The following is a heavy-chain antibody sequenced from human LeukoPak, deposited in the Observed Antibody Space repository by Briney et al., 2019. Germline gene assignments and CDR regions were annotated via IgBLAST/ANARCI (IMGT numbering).Heavy chain of an antibody. CDR3: ARGPDKDNWDPNWFDP. V-gene: IGHV3-21*01. J-gene: IGHJ5*02. Sequence: PGGSLRPSCAASGFTFSSYSMNWVRQAPGKGLEWVSSISSSSSYIYYADSVKGRFTISRDNAKNSLYLQMNSLRAEDTAVYYCARGPDKDNWDPNWFDPWGQGTLVTVSS. CDR2: ISSSSSYI. CDR1: GFTFSSYS. D-gene: IGHD1-20*01.